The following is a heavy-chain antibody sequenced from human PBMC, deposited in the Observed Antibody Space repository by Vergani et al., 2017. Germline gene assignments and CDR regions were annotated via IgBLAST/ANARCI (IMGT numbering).Heavy chain of an antibody. V-gene: IGHV4-39*01. CDR2: MYHGGNT. Sequence: QLQLQESGPGLVKPSETLSLTCTVSGASIISSTFYWAWVRQPPGKGLEWIGSMYHGGNTYYNPSLKSRVTISVDTSKNQFSLRLSSVTAADTALYYCARQDIATNYFDYWGLGTLVTVSS. J-gene: IGHJ4*02. D-gene: IGHD5-12*01. CDR1: GASIISSTFY. CDR3: ARQDIATNYFDY.